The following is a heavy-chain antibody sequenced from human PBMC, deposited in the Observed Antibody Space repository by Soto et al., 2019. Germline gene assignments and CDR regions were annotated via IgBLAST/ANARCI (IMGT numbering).Heavy chain of an antibody. J-gene: IGHJ4*02. V-gene: IGHV2-5*02. D-gene: IGHD3-9*01. CDR3: GPAGHMRNFKWSYVDY. CDR1: GFSLSTSGVG. CDR2: IYWDDDK. Sequence: VSGPTLVNPTQTLTLTCTFSGFSLSTSGVGVGWIRQPPGKALGWLALIYWDDDKRYSPSLKSRLTITKDTSKNQVVLTMTNMDPVDTATYYWGPAGHMRNFKWSYVDYWGQGTLVTVAS.